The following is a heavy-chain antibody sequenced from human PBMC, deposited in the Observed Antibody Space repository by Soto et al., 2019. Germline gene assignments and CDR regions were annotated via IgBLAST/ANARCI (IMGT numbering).Heavy chain of an antibody. V-gene: IGHV1-69*02. CDR2: IIPILGIA. CDR3: ARNYYGSGIPVSGYYYYGMDV. J-gene: IGHJ6*02. D-gene: IGHD3-10*01. CDR1: GGTFSSYT. Sequence: SVKVSCKASGGTFSSYTISWVRQAPGQGLEWMGRIIPILGIANYAQKFQGRVTITADKSTSTAYMELSSLRSEDTAVYYCARNYYGSGIPVSGYYYYGMDVWG.